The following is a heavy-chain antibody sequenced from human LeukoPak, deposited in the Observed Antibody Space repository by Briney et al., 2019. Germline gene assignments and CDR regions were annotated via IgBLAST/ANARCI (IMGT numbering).Heavy chain of an antibody. D-gene: IGHD2-2*01. Sequence: ASVKVPCKASGYTFTGYYMHWVRQAPGQGLEWMGWINPNSGGTNYAQKFQGRVTMTRDTSISTAYMELSRLRSDDTAVYYCAREREDCSGTSCLRVFDYWGQGTLVTVSS. CDR3: AREREDCSGTSCLRVFDY. V-gene: IGHV1-2*02. J-gene: IGHJ4*02. CDR1: GYTFTGYY. CDR2: INPNSGGT.